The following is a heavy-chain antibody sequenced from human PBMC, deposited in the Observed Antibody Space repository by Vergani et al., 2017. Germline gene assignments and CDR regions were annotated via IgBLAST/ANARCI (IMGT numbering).Heavy chain of an antibody. CDR1: GGSFSGYY. CDR2: INHSGST. D-gene: IGHD2-15*01. V-gene: IGHV4-34*01. J-gene: IGHJ3*02. CDR3: ARLLLSAARAFDI. Sequence: QVQLQQWGAGLLKPSETLSLTCAVYGGSFSGYYWSWIRQPPGKGLEWIGEINHSGSTNYNPSRKSRVTISVDTSKNQFSLKLSSVTAADTAVYYCARLLLSAARAFDIWGQGTMVTVSS.